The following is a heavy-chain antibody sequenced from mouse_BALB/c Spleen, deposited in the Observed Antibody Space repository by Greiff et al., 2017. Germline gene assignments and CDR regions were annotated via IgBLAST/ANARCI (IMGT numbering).Heavy chain of an antibody. CDR3: ARTLNYDDDSALDY. CDR1: GYSFTSGYR. V-gene: IGHV3-1*02. Sequence: VQLKESGPDLVKPAQSLKLSCTVSGYSFTSGYRWHWIRQYPGNKLELMGFRHYSGSTNYNPTLKGRISITRDTSKNQFFLQLNSVTTEDTATYYCARTLNYDDDSALDYWGQGTSVTVSS. CDR2: RHYSGST. J-gene: IGHJ4*01. D-gene: IGHD2-4*01.